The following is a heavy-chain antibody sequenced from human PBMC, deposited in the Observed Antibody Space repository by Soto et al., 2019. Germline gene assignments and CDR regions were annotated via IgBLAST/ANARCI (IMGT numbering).Heavy chain of an antibody. CDR3: ATPPGGGGY. CDR1: GGSISSSNW. V-gene: IGHV3-53*01. Sequence: PSETLSLTCAVSGGSISSSNWWSWVRQAPGKGLEGVSVIYSGGYTAYGDSVKGRFTISRDNSKNTLYLQMNSLRADDTAVYYWATPPGGGGYWGQGTLVTVSS. J-gene: IGHJ4*02. CDR2: IYSGGYT. D-gene: IGHD3-10*01.